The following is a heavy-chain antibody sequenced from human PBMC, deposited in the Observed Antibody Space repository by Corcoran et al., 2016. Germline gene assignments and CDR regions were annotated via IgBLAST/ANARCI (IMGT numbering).Heavy chain of an antibody. J-gene: IGHJ6*02. CDR3: ARPAGQGDCGMDV. CDR1: GYTFTNYW. V-gene: IGHV5-10-1*03. D-gene: IGHD2-2*01. CDR2: IDPFDSYI. Sequence: EVQLVQSGAEVKKPGESVRISCRGSGYTFTNYWINWVRQMPGKRLEWIGKIDPFDSYINYSPSFQGHVPISVDKSITTSYLQWNSLQASDSASYYCARPAGQGDCGMDVWGQGTTVTVSS.